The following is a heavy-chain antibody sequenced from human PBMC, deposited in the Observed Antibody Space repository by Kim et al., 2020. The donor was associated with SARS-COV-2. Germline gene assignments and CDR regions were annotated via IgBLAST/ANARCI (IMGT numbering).Heavy chain of an antibody. V-gene: IGHV3-33*01. Sequence: GGSLRLSCAASGFTFSSYGMHWVRQAPGKGLEWVAVIWYVGSNKYYADSVKGRFTISRDNSKNTLNLQMNSLRAEDTAGYYCARDLGFSSDGSGYWGRGT. CDR3: ARDLGFSSDGSGY. CDR2: IWYVGSNK. D-gene: IGHD6-19*01. J-gene: IGHJ4*02. CDR1: GFTFSSYG.